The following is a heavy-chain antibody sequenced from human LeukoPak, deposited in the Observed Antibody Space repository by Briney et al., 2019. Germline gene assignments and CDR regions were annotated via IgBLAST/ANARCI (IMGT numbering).Heavy chain of an antibody. D-gene: IGHD1-26*01. Sequence: SETLSLTCTVSGGSISSSSYYWGWIRQPPGKGLEWIGSIYHSGSTYYNPSLKSRVTISVDTSKNQFSLKLSSVTAADTAVYYCARDPGGSYYFRAFDIWGQGTMVTVSS. J-gene: IGHJ3*02. V-gene: IGHV4-39*07. CDR1: GGSISSSSYY. CDR2: IYHSGST. CDR3: ARDPGGSYYFRAFDI.